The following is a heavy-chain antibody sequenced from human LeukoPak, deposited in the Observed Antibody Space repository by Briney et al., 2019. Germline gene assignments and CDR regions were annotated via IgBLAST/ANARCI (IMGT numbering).Heavy chain of an antibody. V-gene: IGHV4-30-4*01. CDR2: IYYSGST. CDR1: GGSISSGDYY. D-gene: IGHD4-11*01. CDR3: ARDGAVTTTPNAFDI. J-gene: IGHJ3*02. Sequence: PSETLSLTCTVSGGSISSGDYYWSWIRQPPGKGLEWIGYIYYSGSTYYNPSLKSRVTISVDTSKNQFSLKLSSVTAADTAVYYCARDGAVTTTPNAFDIWGQGTMVTVSS.